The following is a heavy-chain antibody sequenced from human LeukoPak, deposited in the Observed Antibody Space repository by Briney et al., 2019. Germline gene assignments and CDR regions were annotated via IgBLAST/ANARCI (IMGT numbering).Heavy chain of an antibody. Sequence: GGSLRLSCAASGFTFTAFTINWVRQAPGKGLEWVSSISSSSFIYFADSLKGRFTISRDNAKNSVYLQTNSLRAEDTAVYYCARDRSFVAFDIWGQGTMVTVSS. V-gene: IGHV3-21*06. CDR3: ARDRSFVAFDI. CDR2: ISSSSFI. D-gene: IGHD1-26*01. J-gene: IGHJ3*02. CDR1: GFTFTAFT.